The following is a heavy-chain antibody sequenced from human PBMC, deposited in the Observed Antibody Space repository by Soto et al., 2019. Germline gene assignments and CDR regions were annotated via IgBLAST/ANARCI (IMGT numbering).Heavy chain of an antibody. CDR3: ARDNIVSKGYGMDV. CDR2: IHSSGTF. Sequence: QVQLQESGPGLVKPSETLSLTCTVSGASISNAYWSWIRQAAGKRLEWIGRIHSSGTFNYNPSLKSRVSISRDTSKNQISLKLSSVTAADTAVYSCARDNIVSKGYGMDVWGQGTTVTVSS. CDR1: GASISNAY. J-gene: IGHJ6*02. V-gene: IGHV4-4*07. D-gene: IGHD5-12*01.